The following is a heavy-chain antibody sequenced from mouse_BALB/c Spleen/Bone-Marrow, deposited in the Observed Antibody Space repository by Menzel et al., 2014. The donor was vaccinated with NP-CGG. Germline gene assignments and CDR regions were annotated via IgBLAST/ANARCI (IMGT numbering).Heavy chain of an antibody. D-gene: IGHD1-1*01. Sequence: VQLQQSGAELVKPGASVKLSCTASGFNIKDTYMHWVEQRPEQGLEWIGRIDPANGNTKYDPKFQGKATITADTSSNTAYLQLSSLTSEDTAVYYCARYYYGSSYAMDYWGQGTSVTVSS. J-gene: IGHJ4*01. CDR2: IDPANGNT. CDR1: GFNIKDTY. CDR3: ARYYYGSSYAMDY. V-gene: IGHV14-3*02.